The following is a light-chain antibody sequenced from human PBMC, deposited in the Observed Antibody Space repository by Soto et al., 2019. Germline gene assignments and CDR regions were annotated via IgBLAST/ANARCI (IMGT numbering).Light chain of an antibody. J-gene: IGKJ5*01. V-gene: IGKV1-33*01. CDR1: QDISNL. Sequence: DIQMTQSPSSLSASVGDRVTITCQASQDISNLLNWYQQKPGKAPRLLIYDASNLETGVPSRFSGSGSGTDFTFTISSLQPEDIATYYCQQYDNLPPPITFGQGTRLEIK. CDR3: QQYDNLPPPIT. CDR2: DAS.